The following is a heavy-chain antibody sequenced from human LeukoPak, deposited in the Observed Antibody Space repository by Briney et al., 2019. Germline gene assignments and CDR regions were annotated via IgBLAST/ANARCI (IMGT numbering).Heavy chain of an antibody. CDR2: IYPGDSDT. CDR3: ARLGDYDFWSGYYAGYYYYYGMDV. V-gene: IGHV5-51*01. D-gene: IGHD3-3*01. Sequence: HGESLKISCKGSGYSFTSYWIGWVRQMPGKGLEWMGIIYPGDSDTRYSPSFQGQVTISADKSISTAYLQWSSLKVSDTAMYYCARLGDYDFWSGYYAGYYYYYGMDVWGQGTTVTVSS. J-gene: IGHJ6*02. CDR1: GYSFTSYW.